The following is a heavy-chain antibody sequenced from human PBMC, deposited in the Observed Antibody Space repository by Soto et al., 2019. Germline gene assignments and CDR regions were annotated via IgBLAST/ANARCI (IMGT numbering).Heavy chain of an antibody. Sequence: HVQLVESGGGVVQPGRSLRLSCTASGFSFSKYSIHWVRQAPGKGLEWVAVISYDGATKHYADSVKGRFTISRDNSKNTLFLQMNSLRPEDTAVYFTATGLLGYSNSDPYWGQGTPVIVSS. V-gene: IGHV3-30-3*01. CDR1: GFSFSKYS. D-gene: IGHD5-12*01. CDR3: ATGLLGYSNSDPY. J-gene: IGHJ4*02. CDR2: ISYDGATK.